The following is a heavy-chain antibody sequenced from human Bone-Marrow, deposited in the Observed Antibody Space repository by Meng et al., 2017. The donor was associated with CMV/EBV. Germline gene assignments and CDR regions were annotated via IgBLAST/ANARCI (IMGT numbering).Heavy chain of an antibody. Sequence: LTCAASGFTFSSYIMNWVRQAPGKGLEWVSSISSSSSDIYYADSVKGRFTISRDNDKNPRYLQMNSMRSEDTAVYYSARKATGTTEEDDYWGQGTMVTVSS. CDR2: ISSSSSDI. V-gene: IGHV3-21*01. J-gene: IGHJ4*02. D-gene: IGHD1-7*01. CDR3: ARKATGTTEEDDY. CDR1: GFTFSSYI.